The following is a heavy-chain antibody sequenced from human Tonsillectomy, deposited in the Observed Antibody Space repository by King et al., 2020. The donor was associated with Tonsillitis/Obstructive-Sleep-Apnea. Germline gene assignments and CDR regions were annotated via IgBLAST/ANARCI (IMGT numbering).Heavy chain of an antibody. D-gene: IGHD1-20*01. J-gene: IGHJ4*02. Sequence: VQLQQWGAGLLKPSETLSLTCAVYGGSFSGYYWSWIRQPPGKGLEWIGEINHSGSTNYNPSLKSRVTISVDTSKNQFSLKLSSVTAADTAVYYCARGRYNWNYVDYWGQGTLVTVSS. CDR2: INHSGST. V-gene: IGHV4-34*01. CDR1: GGSFSGYY. CDR3: ARGRYNWNYVDY.